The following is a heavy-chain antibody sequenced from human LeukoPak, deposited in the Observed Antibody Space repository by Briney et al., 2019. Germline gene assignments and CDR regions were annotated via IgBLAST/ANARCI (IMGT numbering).Heavy chain of an antibody. Sequence: PSETLSLTCTVSGGSISSGGYYWSWIRQPPGKGLEWIGYIYHSGSTYYNPSLKSRVTISVDRSKNQFSLKLSSVTAADTAVYYCAGNLYYYDSSGTGAYYFDYWGQGTLVTVSS. CDR2: IYHSGST. D-gene: IGHD3-22*01. J-gene: IGHJ4*02. CDR1: GGSISSGGYY. CDR3: AGNLYYYDSSGTGAYYFDY. V-gene: IGHV4-30-2*01.